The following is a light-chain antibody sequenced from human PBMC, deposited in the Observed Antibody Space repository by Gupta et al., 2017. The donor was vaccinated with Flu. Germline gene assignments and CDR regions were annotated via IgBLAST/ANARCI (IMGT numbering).Light chain of an antibody. Sequence: TISCTGTTSDVGGCNSVSCCHQRTATAPNLMIYDVNNRPSGVSPRFSCSNSGDTAALTISALPAEDEAAYYYCSYPNGSTNVVAFGGGTKLTVL. V-gene: IGLV2-14*04. CDR1: TSDVGGCNS. J-gene: IGLJ2*01. CDR3: CSYPNGSTNVVA. CDR2: DVN.